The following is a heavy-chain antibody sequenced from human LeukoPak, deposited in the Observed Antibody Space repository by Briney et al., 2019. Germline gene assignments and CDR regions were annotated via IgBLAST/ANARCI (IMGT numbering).Heavy chain of an antibody. CDR3: ARTRYSSPYYYDY. Sequence: PSETLSLTCTVSGGSISSYYWSWIRQPPGRGLEWIGDIYHSGSTNFNPSLKSRVTISVDKSKNQFSLRLSSVTAADTAVYYCARTRYSSPYYYDYWGQGTPVTVSS. V-gene: IGHV4-59*08. J-gene: IGHJ4*02. D-gene: IGHD6-13*01. CDR2: IYHSGST. CDR1: GGSISSYY.